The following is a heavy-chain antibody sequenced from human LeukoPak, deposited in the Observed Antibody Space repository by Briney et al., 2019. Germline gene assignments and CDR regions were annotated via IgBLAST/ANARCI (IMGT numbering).Heavy chain of an antibody. J-gene: IGHJ4*02. V-gene: IGHV3-53*01. Sequence: GGSLKLSCQASAFNVSNTYMSWLRQSPGKALEWVSILYPESRSYYAGSVKGRCTISRDNFKNTVYLQMHNLRVDDTAVYYCATVFYDIMITYFKSWGQGTLVTVSS. CDR3: ATVFYDIMITYFKS. D-gene: IGHD3-16*01. CDR1: AFNVSNTY. CDR2: LYPESRS.